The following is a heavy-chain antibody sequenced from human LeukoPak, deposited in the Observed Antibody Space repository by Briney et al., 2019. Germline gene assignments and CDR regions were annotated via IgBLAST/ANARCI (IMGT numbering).Heavy chain of an antibody. CDR1: GGTFISYA. CDR3: ARVQGIGDASPM. V-gene: IGHV1-69*04. Sequence: SVKVSCKASGGTFISYAISWVRQAPGQGLEWMGRINVILDTANYAQEFQGRVTIIADISTSTSYMELSSLRSEDTAVYYCARVQGIGDASPMWRQGTMVTVSS. CDR2: INVILDTA. J-gene: IGHJ3*02.